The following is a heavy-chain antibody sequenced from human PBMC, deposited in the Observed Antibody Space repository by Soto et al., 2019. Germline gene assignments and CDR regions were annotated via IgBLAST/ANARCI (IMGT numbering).Heavy chain of an antibody. CDR1: GGSISTVGHY. CDR2: IYHTGST. V-gene: IGHV4-31*03. CDR3: ARATGTLRSRNCDY. Sequence: SETLSLTCSVSGGSISTVGHYWTWIRQPPGKGLEWIGSIYHTGSTYYSKSLRSRLTMSVDTSKSQFSLRLSSVTAADTAVYYCARATGTLRSRNCDYWGQGSLVTISS. J-gene: IGHJ4*02. D-gene: IGHD1-1*01.